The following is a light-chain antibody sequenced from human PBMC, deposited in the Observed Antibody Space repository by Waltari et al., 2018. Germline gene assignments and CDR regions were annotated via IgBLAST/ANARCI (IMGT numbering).Light chain of an antibody. J-gene: IGLJ3*02. Sequence: QSVSTQPPSVSAAPGQKVTISCSGSSSNIGNNYVSWYQQLPGTAPKLLIYDNNKRPSGIPDRFSGSKSGTSATLGITGLQTGDEADYYCGTWDSSLSARVFGGGTKLTVL. CDR3: GTWDSSLSARV. V-gene: IGLV1-51*01. CDR1: SSNIGNNY. CDR2: DNN.